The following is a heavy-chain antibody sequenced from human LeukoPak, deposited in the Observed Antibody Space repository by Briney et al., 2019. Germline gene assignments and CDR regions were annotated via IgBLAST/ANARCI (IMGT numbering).Heavy chain of an antibody. J-gene: IGHJ4*02. CDR3: AKDQLDTGYDYVWGSYRPDYFDY. CDR1: GFTFSGYA. V-gene: IGHV3-23*01. CDR2: ISGSGGST. D-gene: IGHD3-16*02. Sequence: GGSLRLSCAASGFTFSGYAMSWVRQAPGKGLEWVSAISGSGGSTYYADSVKGRFTISRDNSKNTLYLQMNSLRAEDTAVYYCAKDQLDTGYDYVWGSYRPDYFDYWGQGTLVTVSS.